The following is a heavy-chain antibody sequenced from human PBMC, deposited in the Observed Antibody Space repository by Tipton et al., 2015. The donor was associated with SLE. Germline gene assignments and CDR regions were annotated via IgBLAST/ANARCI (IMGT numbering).Heavy chain of an antibody. J-gene: IGHJ4*02. D-gene: IGHD3-3*01. V-gene: IGHV4-39*07. Sequence: TLSLTCTVSGGSISSSSYYWAWIRQPPGKGLEWIGRKFYSGSAFYNPSLKSRVTISVDTSKNQFSLKLSSVTAADTAVYYCVRDFWSGYGSFDSWGQGSLVTVSP. CDR1: GGSISSSSYY. CDR2: KFYSGSA. CDR3: VRDFWSGYGSFDS.